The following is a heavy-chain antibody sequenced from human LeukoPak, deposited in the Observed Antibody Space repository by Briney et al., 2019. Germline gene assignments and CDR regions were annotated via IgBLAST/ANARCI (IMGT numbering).Heavy chain of an antibody. J-gene: IGHJ4*02. V-gene: IGHV3-30-3*01. Sequence: PGGSLRLSCAASGFTFSSYAMHWVRQAPGKGLEWVAVISYDGSNKYYADSVKGRFTISRDNSKNTLYLQMNSLRAEDTAVYHCARGIAAFDYWGQGTLVTVSS. CDR1: GFTFSSYA. CDR3: ARGIAAFDY. CDR2: ISYDGSNK. D-gene: IGHD6-6*01.